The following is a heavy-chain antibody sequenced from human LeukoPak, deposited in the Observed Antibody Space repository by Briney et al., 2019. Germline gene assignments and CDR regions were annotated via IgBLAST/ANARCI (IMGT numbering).Heavy chain of an antibody. CDR2: IYTSGST. J-gene: IGHJ2*01. CDR3: ARHMYGDYVPYFDL. D-gene: IGHD4-17*01. Sequence: SETLSLTCTVSGVSISSYYWSWIRQPPGKGLEWIGYIYTSGSTNYNPSLKSRVTISVDTSKNQFSLKLSSVTAADTAVYYCARHMYGDYVPYFDLWGRGTLVTVSS. V-gene: IGHV4-4*09. CDR1: GVSISSYY.